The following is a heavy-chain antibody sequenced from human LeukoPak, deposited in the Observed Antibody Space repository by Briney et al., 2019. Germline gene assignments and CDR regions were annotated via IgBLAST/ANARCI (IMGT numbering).Heavy chain of an antibody. CDR3: ARSRLGLWLSVIDY. Sequence: GRSLRLSCEASGFTFNIYSMYWIRQTPDKGLEWLAVTSHDEGTKLYADSVKGRFTISRDNSKNTVYLLMNSLRLHDTGIYYCARSRLGLWLSVIDYWGQGSLVTVSA. J-gene: IGHJ4*02. V-gene: IGHV3-30*04. D-gene: IGHD3-9*01. CDR1: GFTFNIYS. CDR2: TSHDEGTK.